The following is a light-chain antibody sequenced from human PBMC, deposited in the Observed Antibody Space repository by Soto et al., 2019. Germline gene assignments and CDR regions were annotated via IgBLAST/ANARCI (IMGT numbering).Light chain of an antibody. Sequence: DIQMTQSPSTLSASVGDRVVITCRASQTVSTWLAWYQQKPGKAPKLLISKASTLESGVPPRFSGTGSVTEFTLTISSLQPEDFATYYCQQYDGNWWTFGQGTKVEIK. J-gene: IGKJ1*01. CDR2: KAS. CDR1: QTVSTW. CDR3: QQYDGNWWT. V-gene: IGKV1-5*03.